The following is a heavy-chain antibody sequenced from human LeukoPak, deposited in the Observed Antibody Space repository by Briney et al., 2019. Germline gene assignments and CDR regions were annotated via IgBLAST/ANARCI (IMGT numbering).Heavy chain of an antibody. V-gene: IGHV4-34*01. CDR1: GGAFSGYY. CDR2: INHSGST. D-gene: IGHD3-22*01. Sequence: SETLSLTCAVYGGAFSGYYWSWIRQPPGKGLEWIGEINHSGSTDYNPSLKSRATMSVDTSKNQFSLRLSSVTAADTAVYYCARKNITMIMGTLFDYWGQGILVTVSS. J-gene: IGHJ4*02. CDR3: ARKNITMIMGTLFDY.